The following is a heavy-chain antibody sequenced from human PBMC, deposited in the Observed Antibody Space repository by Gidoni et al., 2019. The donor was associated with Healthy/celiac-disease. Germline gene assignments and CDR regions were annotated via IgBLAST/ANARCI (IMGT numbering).Heavy chain of an antibody. Sequence: QSGAEVKKPGASVKVSCKAAGYTFTSYAMHWVRQAPGQRLEWMGWLNAGNGNTKYSQKFQGRVTITRDTSASSAYMELSSLRSEDTAVYYCARDRGQGSYQPFDYWGQGTLVTVSS. D-gene: IGHD1-26*01. CDR3: ARDRGQGSYQPFDY. CDR1: GYTFTSYA. CDR2: LNAGNGNT. J-gene: IGHJ4*02. V-gene: IGHV1-3*01.